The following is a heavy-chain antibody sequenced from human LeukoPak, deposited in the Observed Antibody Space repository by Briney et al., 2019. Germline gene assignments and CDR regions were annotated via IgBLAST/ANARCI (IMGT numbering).Heavy chain of an antibody. D-gene: IGHD5-24*01. CDR3: AKDDRWLQFCC. CDR2: IRYDGSSK. J-gene: IGHJ4*02. V-gene: IGHV3-30*02. CDR1: GFTFNSYG. Sequence: PGGSLRLSCAASGFTFNSYGIHWVRQAPGKGLEWVAFIRYDGSSKYYVDSVRGRFTISRDNSRNTVYLQMNSLRAEDTAVYYCAKDDRWLQFCCWGQGTLVTVSS.